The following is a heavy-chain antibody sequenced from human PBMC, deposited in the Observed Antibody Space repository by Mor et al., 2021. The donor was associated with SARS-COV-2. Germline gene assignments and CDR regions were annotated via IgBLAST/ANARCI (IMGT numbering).Heavy chain of an antibody. J-gene: IGHJ4*02. D-gene: IGHD2-15*01. Sequence: LKSRVTISVDKSKNQFSLKLSSVTAADTAVYYCARDRVVLWGQGTLVTVSS. V-gene: IGHV4-4*02. CDR3: ARDRVVL.